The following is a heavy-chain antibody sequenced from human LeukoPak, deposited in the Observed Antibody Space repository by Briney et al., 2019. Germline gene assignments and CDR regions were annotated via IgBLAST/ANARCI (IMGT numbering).Heavy chain of an antibody. CDR2: IYHSGST. CDR3: ARVSSKTMVRALITKKNYYYYYMDV. V-gene: IGHV4-38-2*02. D-gene: IGHD3-10*01. CDR1: GYSISSGYY. Sequence: PSETLSLTCTVSGYSISSGYYWGWIRQPPGKGLEWIGSIYHSGSTYYDPSLKSRVTISVDTSKNQFSLKLSSVTAADTAMYYCARVSSKTMVRALITKKNYYYYYMDVWGKGTTVTISS. J-gene: IGHJ6*03.